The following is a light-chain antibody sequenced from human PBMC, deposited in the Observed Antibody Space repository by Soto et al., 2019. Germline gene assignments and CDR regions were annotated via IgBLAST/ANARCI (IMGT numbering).Light chain of an antibody. CDR2: EVR. CDR3: SSYTTSSTRV. J-gene: IGLJ1*01. V-gene: IGLV2-14*03. CDR1: SSDVGAYDF. Sequence: QSAVTQPASVSGSPGQSITISCTGTSSDVGAYDFVSWYQQHPDKAPKLMIYEVRNRPSGVSNRFSGSKSVNTATLTISGLQAEDEADYYCSSYTTSSTRVFGTGTKVTVL.